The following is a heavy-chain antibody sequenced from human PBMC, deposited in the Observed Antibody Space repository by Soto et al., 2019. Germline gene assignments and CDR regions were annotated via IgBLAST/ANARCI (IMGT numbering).Heavy chain of an antibody. V-gene: IGHV3-21*01. D-gene: IGHD6-6*01. CDR2: ISSSSIYI. CDR1: GFTFSSYS. Sequence: EVQLVESGGGLVKPGGSLRLSCAASGFTFSSYSMNWVRQAPGKGLEWVSSISSSSIYIDYADSVKGRFTISRDNAKNSLYLQMNSLRAEDTAVYYCARYLYSSSARYFDYWGQGTLVTVSS. J-gene: IGHJ4*02. CDR3: ARYLYSSSARYFDY.